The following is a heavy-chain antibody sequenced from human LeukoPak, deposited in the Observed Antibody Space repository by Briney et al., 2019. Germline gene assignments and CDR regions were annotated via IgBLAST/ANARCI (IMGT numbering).Heavy chain of an antibody. D-gene: IGHD3-10*01. Sequence: SVKVSCKASGYTFTYRFLHWVRQAPVQAPEWMGWITPFNGNANYAQTYQGRVTITSDRSMTTAYMELSSLRAEDTAMYYCASQHYSSGSNAAMDVWGQGTAVTVSS. CDR3: ASQHYSSGSNAAMDV. V-gene: IGHV1-45*02. J-gene: IGHJ6*02. CDR1: GYTFTYRF. CDR2: ITPFNGNA.